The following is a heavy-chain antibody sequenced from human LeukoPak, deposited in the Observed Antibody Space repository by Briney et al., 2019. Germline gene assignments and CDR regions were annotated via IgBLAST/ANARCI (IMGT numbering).Heavy chain of an antibody. D-gene: IGHD5-12*01. CDR2: IYYSGST. Sequence: SETLSLTCTVSGGSISSSSYYWGWLRQPLGKGLEWIGSIYYSGSTYYNPSLKSRVTISVDTSKNQFSLKLSSVTAADTAVYYCARHARRWLPFDYWGQGTLVTVSS. J-gene: IGHJ4*02. V-gene: IGHV4-39*01. CDR3: ARHARRWLPFDY. CDR1: GGSISSSSYY.